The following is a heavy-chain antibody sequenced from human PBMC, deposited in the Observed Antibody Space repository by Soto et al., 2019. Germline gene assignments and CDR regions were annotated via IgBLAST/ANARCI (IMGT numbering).Heavy chain of an antibody. CDR3: ARGPGIVVVFNGFDP. D-gene: IGHD2-15*01. Sequence: SETLSLTCTVSGGSISSGDYYWSWIRQPPGKGLEWIGYIYYSGSTYYNPSLKSRVTISVDTFKNQFSLKLSSVTAADTAVYYCARGPGIVVVFNGFDPWGKGTMVTVSS. V-gene: IGHV4-30-4*01. CDR2: IYYSGST. CDR1: GGSISSGDYY. J-gene: IGHJ5*02.